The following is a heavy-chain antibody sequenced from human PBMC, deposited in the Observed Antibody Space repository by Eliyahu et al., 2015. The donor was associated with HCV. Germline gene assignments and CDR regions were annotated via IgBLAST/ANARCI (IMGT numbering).Heavy chain of an antibody. CDR1: GXSVSTXXXS. CDR3: VSPGGAGGWYRYYFDY. Sequence: QLQLQESGPGLVKPSETLSLTCTVSGXSVSTXXXSWAWIRQPPGXGLEYIATIYYSASAYYNPPLKSRVTISLDTSENQFSLKLSSVTAADTAVYYCVSPGGAGGWYRYYFDYWGQGILVTVSS. D-gene: IGHD6-19*01. V-gene: IGHV4-39*01. J-gene: IGHJ4*02. CDR2: IYYSASA.